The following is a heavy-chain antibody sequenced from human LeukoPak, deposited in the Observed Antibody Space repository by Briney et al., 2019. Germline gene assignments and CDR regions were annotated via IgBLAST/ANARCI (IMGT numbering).Heavy chain of an antibody. D-gene: IGHD3-10*01. CDR3: ARDYYGSHDY. J-gene: IGHJ4*02. CDR1: GFAFSRHS. CDR2: TNQDGSVE. Sequence: PGGPLRLSCAASGFAFSRHSMNWVRQAPGQGLEWVAHTNQDGSVEFHVDSVKGRFTISRDNAKNSLYLQMNSLRADDTAVYYCARDYYGSHDYWGQGALVTVSS. V-gene: IGHV3-7*01.